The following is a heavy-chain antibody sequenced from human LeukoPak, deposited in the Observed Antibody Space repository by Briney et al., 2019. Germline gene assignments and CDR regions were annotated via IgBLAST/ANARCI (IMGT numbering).Heavy chain of an antibody. CDR1: GGSISSGGYY. CDR2: IYYSGSN. V-gene: IGHV4-31*03. D-gene: IGHD2-15*01. J-gene: IGHJ4*02. Sequence: SETLSLTCTVSGGSISSGGYYWSSIRQHPGKGLEWIGYIYYSGSNYYNPYLKSRVTISVDTSKKQFSLKLSSVTAADTAVYYCARWGLLGHYFDYWGQGTLVTVSS. CDR3: ARWGLLGHYFDY.